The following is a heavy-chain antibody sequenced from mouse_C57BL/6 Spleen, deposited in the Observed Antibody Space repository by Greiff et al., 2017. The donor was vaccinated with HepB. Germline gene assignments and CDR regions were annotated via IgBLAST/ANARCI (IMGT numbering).Heavy chain of an antibody. Sequence: VQLQQSGPELVKPGASVKISCKASGYSFTGYYMNWVKQSPEKSLEWIGEINPSTGGTTYNQKFKAKATLTVDKSSSTAYMQLKSLTSEDSAVYYCARSGALLRYFDVWGTGTTVTVSS. CDR1: GYSFTGYY. D-gene: IGHD1-1*01. J-gene: IGHJ1*03. V-gene: IGHV1-42*01. CDR2: INPSTGGT. CDR3: ARSGALLRYFDV.